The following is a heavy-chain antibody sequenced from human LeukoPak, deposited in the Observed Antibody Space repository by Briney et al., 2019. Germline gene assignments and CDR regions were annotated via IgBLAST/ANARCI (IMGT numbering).Heavy chain of an antibody. CDR3: AKVASTTRRHDAFDI. V-gene: IGHV1-2*02. D-gene: IGHD1-1*01. J-gene: IGHJ3*02. CDR1: GYTLTDYY. CDR2: ITPSSGGT. Sequence: ASVKVSCKASGYTLTDYYIHWVRQAPGQGLEWMGWITPSSGGTIYAQKFQGRVAMTRDMSISTAYMELSRLRSDDTAVYYCAKVASTTRRHDAFDIWGQGTLVTVSS.